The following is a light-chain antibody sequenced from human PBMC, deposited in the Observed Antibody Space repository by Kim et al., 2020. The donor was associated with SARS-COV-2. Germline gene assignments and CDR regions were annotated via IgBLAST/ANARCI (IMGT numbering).Light chain of an antibody. CDR1: SSNIGKNI. J-gene: IGLJ3*02. CDR2: TNN. Sequence: QSVLTQTPSVSGIPGQRVTISCSGSSSNIGKNIVNWYQHVPGTAPKLLIYTNNQRPSGVPDRFSGSKSGTSASLAISGLQSEDEADYYCSAWDDSLKGRVFGGGTKVTVL. CDR3: SAWDDSLKGRV. V-gene: IGLV1-44*01.